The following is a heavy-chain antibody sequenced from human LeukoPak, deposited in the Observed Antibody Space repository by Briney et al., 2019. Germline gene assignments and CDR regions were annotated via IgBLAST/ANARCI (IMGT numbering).Heavy chain of an antibody. CDR1: GYTFTGYY. Sequence: GASVKVSCKASGYTFTGYYMHWVRQAPGQGLEWMGWINPSSGGTNYAQKFQGRVTMTRDTSISTAYMELSSLTSDDTAVYFCGRCPTATSTAVAGPVDYWGQGTLVTVS. D-gene: IGHD6-19*01. V-gene: IGHV1-2*02. J-gene: IGHJ4*02. CDR3: GRCPTATSTAVAGPVDY. CDR2: INPSSGGT.